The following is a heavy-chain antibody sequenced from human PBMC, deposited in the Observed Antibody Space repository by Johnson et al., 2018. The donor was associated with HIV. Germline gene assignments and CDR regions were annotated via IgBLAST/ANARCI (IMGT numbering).Heavy chain of an antibody. CDR3: ARDQTIQLWSDAFDI. Sequence: QVQLMESGGGLVKPGGSLRLSCAASGFTFRDYYMSWIRQAPGKGLEWVSYISSSGSSIYYADSVKGRFTISRDNAKKSLYLQMNILRAEDTAVYYCARDQTIQLWSDAFDIWGQGTMVTVSS. J-gene: IGHJ3*02. CDR1: GFTFRDYY. CDR2: ISSSGSSI. D-gene: IGHD5-18*01. V-gene: IGHV3-11*04.